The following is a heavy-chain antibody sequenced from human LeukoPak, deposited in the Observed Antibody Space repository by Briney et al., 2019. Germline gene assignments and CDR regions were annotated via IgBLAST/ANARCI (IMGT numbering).Heavy chain of an antibody. J-gene: IGHJ4*02. CDR2: IYYSGST. CDR1: GGSISSSSYY. Sequence: SETLSLTRTVSGGSISSSSYYWGWIRQPPGKGLEWIGSIYYSGSTYYNPSLKSRFTISVDTSKNQFSLKLSSVTAADTAVYYCARVSSRLGSFPYFDYWGQGTLVTVSS. D-gene: IGHD1-26*01. V-gene: IGHV4-39*07. CDR3: ARVSSRLGSFPYFDY.